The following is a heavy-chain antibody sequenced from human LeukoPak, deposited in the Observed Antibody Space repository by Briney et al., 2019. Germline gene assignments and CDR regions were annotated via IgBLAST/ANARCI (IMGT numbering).Heavy chain of an antibody. CDR2: IYTSGST. Sequence: SETLSLTCTVSGGSISSYYWSWIRQPAGKGLEWIGRIYTSGSTNYNPSLKSRVTMSVDTSKNQFSLKLSSVTAADTAVYYCARRKGIRMVRGVIPMEPNWFDPWGQGTLVTVSS. CDR3: ARRKGIRMVRGVIPMEPNWFDP. D-gene: IGHD3-10*01. V-gene: IGHV4-4*07. CDR1: GGSISSYY. J-gene: IGHJ5*02.